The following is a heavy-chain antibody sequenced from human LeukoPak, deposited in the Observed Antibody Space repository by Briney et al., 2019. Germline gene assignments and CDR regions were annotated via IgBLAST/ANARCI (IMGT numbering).Heavy chain of an antibody. CDR1: GFTFSSYS. CDR3: ARLGGGGYNPT. V-gene: IGHV3-21*01. CDR2: ISSSSSYI. Sequence: GGSLRLSCAASGFTFSSYSMNWVRQAPGKGLEWVSSISSSSSYIYYADSVKGRFTISRDNAKNSLYLQMNSLRAEDTAVYYCARLGGGGYNPTWGQGTLVTVSS. D-gene: IGHD5-24*01. J-gene: IGHJ5*02.